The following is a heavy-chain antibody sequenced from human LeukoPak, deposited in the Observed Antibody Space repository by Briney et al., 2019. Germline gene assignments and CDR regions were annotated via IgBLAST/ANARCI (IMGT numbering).Heavy chain of an antibody. CDR3: ARDDGWGGSDY. CDR1: GFTFSSYS. V-gene: IGHV3-48*02. J-gene: IGHJ4*02. D-gene: IGHD3-16*01. Sequence: PGGSLRLSCAASGFTFSSYSMNWVRQAPGKGLEWVSYISSSSTIYYADSVKGRFTISRDNAKNSLYLQMNSLRDEDTAVYYCARDDGWGGSDYWGQGTLVTVSS. CDR2: ISSSSTI.